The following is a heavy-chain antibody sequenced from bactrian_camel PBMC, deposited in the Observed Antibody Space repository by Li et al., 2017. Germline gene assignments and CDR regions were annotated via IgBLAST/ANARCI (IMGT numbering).Heavy chain of an antibody. D-gene: IGHD6*01. Sequence: HVQLVESGGGSVLTGGSLRLSCAASERSARGYCMGWFRQAPGKGREGVAAIYSGDHDTYYADSVKDRFTISQDNAKNTVYLQMNKLQPEDTAMYYCAATHRAGDWYTLLQPTDYNFWGQGTQVTVS. CDR1: ERSARGYC. CDR3: AATHRAGDWYTLLQPTDYNF. V-gene: IGHV3S6*01. CDR2: IYSGDHDT. J-gene: IGHJ4*01.